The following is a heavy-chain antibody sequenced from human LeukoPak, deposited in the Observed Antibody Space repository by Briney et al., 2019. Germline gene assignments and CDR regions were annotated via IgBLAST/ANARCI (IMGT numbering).Heavy chain of an antibody. Sequence: SETLSLTCTVSGGSISSYYWSWIRQPPGKGPEWIGYIYYSGSTNYNPSLKSRVTISVDTSKNQFSLKLSSVTAADTAVYYCARVMTTVTSLGGDDAFDIWGQGTMVTVSS. CDR2: IYYSGST. V-gene: IGHV4-59*01. J-gene: IGHJ3*02. CDR3: ARVMTTVTSLGGDDAFDI. CDR1: GGSISSYY. D-gene: IGHD4-17*01.